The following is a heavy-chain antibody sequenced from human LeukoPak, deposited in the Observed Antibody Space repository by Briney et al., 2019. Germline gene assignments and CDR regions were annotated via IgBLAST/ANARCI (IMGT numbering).Heavy chain of an antibody. Sequence: GGSLRLSCAASGFTFDDYAMHWVRQAPGKGLEWVSGIRWNSGSIGYADSVKGRFTISRDNAKNSLYLQMNSLRAEDMALYYCAKGGDDFWSGQLDYCGQGTLVTVSS. CDR3: AKGGDDFWSGQLDY. J-gene: IGHJ4*02. V-gene: IGHV3-9*03. CDR1: GFTFDDYA. CDR2: IRWNSGSI. D-gene: IGHD3-3*01.